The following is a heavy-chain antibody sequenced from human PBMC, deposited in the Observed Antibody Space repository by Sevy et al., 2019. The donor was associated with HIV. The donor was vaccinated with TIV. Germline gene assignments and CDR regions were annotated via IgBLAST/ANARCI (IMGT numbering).Heavy chain of an antibody. V-gene: IGHV3-11*01. J-gene: IGHJ6*02. Sequence: GGSLRLSCAASGFTFSDYYMSWIRQAPWKGLEWVSYISSSGSTIYYADSVKGRFTISRDNAKNSLYLQMNSLRAEDTAVYYCARGIYDFWSGENRGMDVWGQGTTVTVSS. CDR3: ARGIYDFWSGENRGMDV. CDR2: ISSSGSTI. D-gene: IGHD3-3*01. CDR1: GFTFSDYY.